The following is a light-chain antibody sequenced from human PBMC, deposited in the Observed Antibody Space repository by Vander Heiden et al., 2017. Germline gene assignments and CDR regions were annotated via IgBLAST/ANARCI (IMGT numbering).Light chain of an antibody. CDR3: QQDADLSFT. J-gene: IGKJ3*01. Sequence: DIQMTQSPSSLSASVGDRVTITCQASQDISNYLNWYQQKPGKAPKLLIYDASNLETGVPSRFSGSGSGTDFTFTISSLQPEDIATYYCQQDADLSFTFGHGTKVDIK. V-gene: IGKV1-33*01. CDR1: QDISNY. CDR2: DAS.